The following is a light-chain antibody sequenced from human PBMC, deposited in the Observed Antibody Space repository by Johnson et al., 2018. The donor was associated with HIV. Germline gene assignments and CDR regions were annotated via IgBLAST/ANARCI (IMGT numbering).Light chain of an antibody. CDR2: DND. J-gene: IGLJ1*01. CDR3: GTWDSSLSAYV. CDR1: SSNIGNNY. Sequence: QSVLTQPPSVSAAPGQKVTISCSGSSSNIGNNYVSWYQQLPGTAPKLLIYDNDKRPSGIPDRFSASKSDTSATLGITGLQTGDEADYYCGTWDSSLSAYVFGTGTKVTV. V-gene: IGLV1-51*01.